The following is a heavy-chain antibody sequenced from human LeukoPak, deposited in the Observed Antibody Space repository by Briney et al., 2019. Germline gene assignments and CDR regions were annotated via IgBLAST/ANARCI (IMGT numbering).Heavy chain of an antibody. Sequence: GGSLRLSCTASGFTFGDYAMSWVRQAPGKGLEWVGFIRSKAYGGTTEYAASVKGRFTISRDDSKSIAYLQMNSLKTEDTAVYYCTRDYYDSSGPYWYFDYWGQGTLVTVSS. CDR3: TRDYYDSSGPYWYFDY. CDR1: GFTFGDYA. D-gene: IGHD3-22*01. CDR2: IRSKAYGGTT. J-gene: IGHJ4*02. V-gene: IGHV3-49*04.